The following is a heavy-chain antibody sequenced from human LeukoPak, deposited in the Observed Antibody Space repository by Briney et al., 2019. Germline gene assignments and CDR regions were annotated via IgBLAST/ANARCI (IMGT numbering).Heavy chain of an antibody. CDR1: GFTVSSNY. J-gene: IGHJ4*02. CDR2: IYSGGST. Sequence: GGSLRLSCAASGFTVSSNYMSWVRQAPGKGLEWVAVIYSGGSTYYADSVKGRFTISRDNSKNTLYLQMNSLRAEDTAVYYCARERVVVPAAFFDYWGQGNLVTVSS. D-gene: IGHD2-2*01. V-gene: IGHV3-66*01. CDR3: ARERVVVPAAFFDY.